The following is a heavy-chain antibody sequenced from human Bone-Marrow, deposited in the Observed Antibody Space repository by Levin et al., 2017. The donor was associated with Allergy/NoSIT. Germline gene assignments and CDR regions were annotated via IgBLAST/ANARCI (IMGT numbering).Heavy chain of an antibody. CDR2: ISYDANNK. Sequence: LSLTCAASGVNLNNPGVHWVRQAPGKGLEWVAVISYDANNKLYADSVKGRFTISRDNSENTLFLQMDSLTPEDTAVYYCAKDRSWTGYYPDAFDLWGQGTMVTVSS. V-gene: IGHV3-30*18. D-gene: IGHD3/OR15-3a*01. CDR3: AKDRSWTGYYPDAFDL. CDR1: GVNLNNPG. J-gene: IGHJ3*01.